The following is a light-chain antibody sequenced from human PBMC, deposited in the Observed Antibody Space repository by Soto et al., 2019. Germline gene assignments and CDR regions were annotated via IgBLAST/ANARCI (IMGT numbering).Light chain of an antibody. CDR2: DNN. V-gene: IGLV1-51*01. J-gene: IGLJ2*01. CDR1: SSNNY. CDR3: GTWDSSLSAAR. Sequence: QSVLRQPPSVSAASGQKVTISCSGSSSNNYISWYQQLPGTAPKLLIYDNNKRPSGIPDRFSGSKSGTSATLGITGLQTGDEADYYCGTWDSSLSAARFGGGTKVTVL.